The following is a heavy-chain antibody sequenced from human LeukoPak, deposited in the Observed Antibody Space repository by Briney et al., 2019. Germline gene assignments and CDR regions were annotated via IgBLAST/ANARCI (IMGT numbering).Heavy chain of an antibody. CDR1: GFTVSSNY. D-gene: IGHD3-10*01. Sequence: PGGSLRLSCAASGFTVSSNYMSWVRQAPGKGLGWVSVIYSGGSTYYADSVKGRFTISRDNSKNTLYLQMNSLRAEDTAVYYCARDGPMVRGVMPYGMDVWGQGTTVTVSS. CDR2: IYSGGST. V-gene: IGHV3-66*02. CDR3: ARDGPMVRGVMPYGMDV. J-gene: IGHJ6*02.